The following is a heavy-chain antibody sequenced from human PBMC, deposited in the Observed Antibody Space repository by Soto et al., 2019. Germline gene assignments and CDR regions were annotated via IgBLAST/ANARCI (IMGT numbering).Heavy chain of an antibody. CDR3: ARDLGDNFSRDGY. V-gene: IGHV1-69*04. CDR2: IIPILAIT. J-gene: IGHJ4*01. Sequence: SVKVSCKASGGTFTSYTFSWVRQAPGQGLEWMGRIIPILAITNYSQKFQGRLTITADKSTTTAYMELSSLRSEDTAVYYCARDLGDNFSRDGYWGHGTLVTVSS. CDR1: GGTFTSYT. D-gene: IGHD1-20*01.